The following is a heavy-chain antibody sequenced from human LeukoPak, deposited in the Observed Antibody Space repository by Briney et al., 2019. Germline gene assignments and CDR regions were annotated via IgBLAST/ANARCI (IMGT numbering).Heavy chain of an antibody. CDR3: AKDREPYSSSWYGGDY. Sequence: PGGSLRLSCAASGLTFSSYAMSWVRQAPGKGLEWVSAISGSGGSTYYADSVKGRFTISRDNSKNTLYLQMNSLRAEDTAVYYCAKDREPYSSSWYGGDYWGQGTLVTVSS. CDR2: ISGSGGST. V-gene: IGHV3-23*01. J-gene: IGHJ4*02. CDR1: GLTFSSYA. D-gene: IGHD6-13*01.